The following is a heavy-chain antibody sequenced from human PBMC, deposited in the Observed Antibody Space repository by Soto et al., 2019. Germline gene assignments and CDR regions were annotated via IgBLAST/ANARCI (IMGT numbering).Heavy chain of an antibody. V-gene: IGHV1-2*02. J-gene: IGHJ5*02. CDR1: GYTFTGNY. Sequence: ASVKVSCKASGYTFTGNYLHWVRQAPGHGLQWVGWINPYTGATNYAPEFQGRVTMTRDTSISAAYMELRRLRSDDTAVYYCARSIIVATGVRLFDTWGQGTLVIVSS. CDR3: ARSIIVATGVRLFDT. D-gene: IGHD5-12*01. CDR2: INPYTGAT.